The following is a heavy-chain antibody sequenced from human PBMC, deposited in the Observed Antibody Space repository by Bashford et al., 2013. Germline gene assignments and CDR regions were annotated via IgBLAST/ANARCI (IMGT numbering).Heavy chain of an antibody. Sequence: WVRQMPGKGLEWMGIIYPDDSDVRYGPSFQGHVTMSADKSISTAYLQWSSLKASDTAMYYCARKQLVGDDAFDIWGQGTMVTVSS. D-gene: IGHD6-13*01. CDR2: IYPDDSDV. J-gene: IGHJ3*02. CDR3: ARKQLVGDDAFDI. V-gene: IGHV5-51*01.